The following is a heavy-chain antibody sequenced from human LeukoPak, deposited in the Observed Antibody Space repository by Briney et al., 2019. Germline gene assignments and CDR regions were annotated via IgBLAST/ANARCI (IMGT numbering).Heavy chain of an antibody. CDR2: IRYDGSNK. D-gene: IGHD3-10*01. Sequence: GGSLRLSCAASGFTFSSYGMHWVRQAPGKGLEWVAFIRYDGSNKYYADSVKGRFTISRDISKNTLYLQMNSLRADDTAVYYCAKAMVRGVDYFYYYMDDWGKGTTVTISS. CDR1: GFTFSSYG. J-gene: IGHJ6*03. V-gene: IGHV3-30*02. CDR3: AKAMVRGVDYFYYYMDD.